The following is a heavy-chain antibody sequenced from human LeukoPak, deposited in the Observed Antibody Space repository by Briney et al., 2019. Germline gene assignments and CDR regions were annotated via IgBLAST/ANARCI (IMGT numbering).Heavy chain of an antibody. CDR1: GYIFTDYY. Sequence: ASVKVSCKASGYIFTDYYLHWVRQAPGRGLEWMAWINPKSGGTKYTQTFQGRVTMTRDTSINTAFMELSSLRSDDTALYYCARGGLPASFDYWGQGTLVTVSS. D-gene: IGHD2-21*02. V-gene: IGHV1-2*02. CDR2: INPKSGGT. CDR3: ARGGLPASFDY. J-gene: IGHJ4*02.